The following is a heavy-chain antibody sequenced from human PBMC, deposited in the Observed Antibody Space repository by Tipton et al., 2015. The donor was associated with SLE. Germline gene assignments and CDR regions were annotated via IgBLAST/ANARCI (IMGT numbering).Heavy chain of an antibody. J-gene: IGHJ3*02. Sequence: TLSLTCTVSGGSISSYYWSWIRHPPGKGLEWIGYISYSGSTNYNPSLKSRVTISVDTSKNQFSLKLSSVTAADTAVYYCARVSFYDSRLRSAFDIWGQGTMVTVSS. CDR3: ARVSFYDSRLRSAFDI. CDR1: GGSISSYY. D-gene: IGHD3-22*01. V-gene: IGHV4-59*01. CDR2: ISYSGST.